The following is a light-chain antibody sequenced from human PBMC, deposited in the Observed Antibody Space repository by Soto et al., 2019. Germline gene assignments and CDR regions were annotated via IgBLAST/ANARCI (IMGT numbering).Light chain of an antibody. CDR1: QSVNIL. CDR3: QQRSGWPPT. Sequence: EIVLTQSPATMSLSPGERATVSCRASQSVNILVAWYQQKPGQAPRLLIYDGSSRATVIPARFSDSGSGTDFTLTISSLEPEDFAVYYCQQRSGWPPTFGEGTQLEIK. CDR2: DGS. V-gene: IGKV3-11*01. J-gene: IGKJ5*01.